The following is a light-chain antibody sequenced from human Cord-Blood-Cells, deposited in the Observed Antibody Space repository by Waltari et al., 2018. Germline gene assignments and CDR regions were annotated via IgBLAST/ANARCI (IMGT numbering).Light chain of an antibody. CDR2: DAS. CDR3: QQYDNLLT. V-gene: IGKV1-33*01. CDR1: QDISNY. J-gene: IGKJ3*01. Sequence: DIQMTQSPSSLSASVGARVTITCQASQDISNYLNWYQQKPGKAPKLLIYDASNLETGVPSRFSGSGSGTDFSFTISSLQPEDIATYYCQQYDNLLTFGPGTKVEIK.